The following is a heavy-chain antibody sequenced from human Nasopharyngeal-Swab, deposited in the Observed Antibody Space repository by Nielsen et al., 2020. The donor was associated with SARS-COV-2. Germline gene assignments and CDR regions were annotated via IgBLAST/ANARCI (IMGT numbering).Heavy chain of an antibody. CDR3: AREAYYNAVDY. J-gene: IGHJ4*02. CDR1: GFPFSNHY. Sequence: GESLKTSCAASGFPFSNHYMTWVRQPPGKGPGGVANINQGESEKKYVDSVKGRFTISRDDAKNSVYLQMNSLRVEDTAVYYCAREAYYNAVDYWGQGTLVTVSS. V-gene: IGHV3-7*04. CDR2: INQGESEK. D-gene: IGHD2-8*01.